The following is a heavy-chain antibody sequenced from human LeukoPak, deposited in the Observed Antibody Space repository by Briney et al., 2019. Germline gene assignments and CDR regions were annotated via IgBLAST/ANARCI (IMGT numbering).Heavy chain of an antibody. CDR3: ARGIAVAGSPDY. J-gene: IGHJ4*02. V-gene: IGHV1-2*02. CDR1: GYTFTGYY. CDR2: INPNSGGT. D-gene: IGHD6-19*01. Sequence: ASVKVSCKASGYTFTGYYMHWVRQAPGQGLEWMGWINPNSGGTNYAQKFQGRVIMTRDTSISTAYMELSRLRSDDTAVYYCARGIAVAGSPDYWGQGTLVTVSS.